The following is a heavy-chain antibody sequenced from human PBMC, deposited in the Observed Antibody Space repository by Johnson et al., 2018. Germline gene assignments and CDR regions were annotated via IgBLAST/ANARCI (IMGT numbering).Heavy chain of an antibody. J-gene: IGHJ6*02. CDR3: AAPSPQYYYDSSGYYGMDV. Sequence: VQLVQSGAEVKKPGESLKISCKACGYRSTRSWSGWVRQMPGRGLEWMGIIYRGDSDTRYSPSFQGQVTISADKSISTAYLQWSSLKASDTAMYYCAAPSPQYYYDSSGYYGMDVWGQGTTVTVSS. D-gene: IGHD3-22*01. V-gene: IGHV5-51*03. CDR1: GYRSTRSW. CDR2: IYRGDSDT.